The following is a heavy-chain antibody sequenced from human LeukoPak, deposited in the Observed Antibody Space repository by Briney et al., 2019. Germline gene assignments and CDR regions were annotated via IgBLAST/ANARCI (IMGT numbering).Heavy chain of an antibody. D-gene: IGHD2-15*01. CDR2: INPSGGST. CDR1: GCTFTSYY. CDR3: ARAGPRVVAAMGYYFDS. V-gene: IGHV1-46*01. Sequence: ASVKVSCKASGCTFTSYYMHWVRQAPGQGLEWMGIINPSGGSTSYAQKFQGRVTMTRDTSTSTVYMELSSLRSEDTAVYYCARAGPRVVAAMGYYFDSWGQGTLVTVSS. J-gene: IGHJ4*02.